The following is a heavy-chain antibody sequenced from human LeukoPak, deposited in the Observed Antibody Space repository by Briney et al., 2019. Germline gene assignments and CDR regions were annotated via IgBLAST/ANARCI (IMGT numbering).Heavy chain of an antibody. J-gene: IGHJ3*02. V-gene: IGHV4-31*03. CDR1: GGSISSGGYY. Sequence: SETLSLTCTVSGGSISSGGYYWSWIRQHPGKGLEWIGYIYYSGSTYYNPSLKSRVTISVDTSKNQFSLKLSSVTAADTAVYYCASHYSGSPGSGAFDIWGQGTMVTVSS. D-gene: IGHD1-26*01. CDR3: ASHYSGSPGSGAFDI. CDR2: IYYSGST.